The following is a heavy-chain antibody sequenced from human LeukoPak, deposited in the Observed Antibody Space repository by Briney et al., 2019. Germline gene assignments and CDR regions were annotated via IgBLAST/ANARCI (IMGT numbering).Heavy chain of an antibody. D-gene: IGHD5-18*01. Sequence: PSETLSLTCTLSLGSISSSSYYCGWIRQPPGKGLEWVGSIYYSGSTYYNPSLKSLVTISVDTSKNQFSLKLRSVTAADTAVYSCASTDRYSYDYWGQGTLVTVSS. CDR2: IYYSGST. V-gene: IGHV4-39*01. J-gene: IGHJ4*02. CDR3: ASTDRYSYDY. CDR1: LGSISSSSYY.